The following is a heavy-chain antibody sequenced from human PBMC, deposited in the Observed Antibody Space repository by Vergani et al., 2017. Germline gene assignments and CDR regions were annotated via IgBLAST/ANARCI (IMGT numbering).Heavy chain of an antibody. CDR1: GFTLSNYD. D-gene: IGHD3-16*01. Sequence: QVQLVESGGGVVQRGGSLRLSCATSGFTLSNYDMQWIRQGPGKGLEFVAFIPFDGSNQYYADSVKGRFTLSRDFSKNTLYLQMNSLRTDDTATYYCAKHFRGWGIDYWGQGTLVIVSS. V-gene: IGHV3-30*02. J-gene: IGHJ4*02. CDR3: AKHFRGWGIDY. CDR2: IPFDGSNQ.